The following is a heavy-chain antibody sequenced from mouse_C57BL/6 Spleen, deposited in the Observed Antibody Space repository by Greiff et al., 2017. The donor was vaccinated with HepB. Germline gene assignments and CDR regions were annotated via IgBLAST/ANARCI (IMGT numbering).Heavy chain of an antibody. CDR3: VRYNWDLYAMDY. D-gene: IGHD4-1*01. Sequence: EVQLVESGGGLVQPKGSLKLSCAASGFSFNTYAMNWVRQAPGKGLEWVARIRSKSNNYATYYADSVKDRFTISRDDSESMLYLQMNNLKTEETAMYYCVRYNWDLYAMDYWGQGTSVTVSS. CDR2: IRSKSNNYAT. V-gene: IGHV10-1*01. J-gene: IGHJ4*01. CDR1: GFSFNTYA.